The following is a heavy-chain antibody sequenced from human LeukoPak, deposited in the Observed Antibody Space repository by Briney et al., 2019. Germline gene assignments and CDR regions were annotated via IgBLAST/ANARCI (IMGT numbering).Heavy chain of an antibody. Sequence: GGPLRLACAASGFTFSTYWMSWVRQAPGKGLEWVANIKQDGSEKYYVDSVKGRFTISRNNAKNSLYLQMNSLRAEDTAVYYCARDPSAVAGPFHSWGQGTLVTVSS. CDR1: GFTFSTYW. V-gene: IGHV3-7*04. J-gene: IGHJ4*02. CDR2: IKQDGSEK. CDR3: ARDPSAVAGPFHS. D-gene: IGHD6-19*01.